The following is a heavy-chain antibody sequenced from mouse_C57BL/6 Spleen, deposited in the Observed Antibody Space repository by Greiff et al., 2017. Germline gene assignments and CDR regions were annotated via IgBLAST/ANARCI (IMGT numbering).Heavy chain of an antibody. Sequence: EVMLVESGGGLVKPGGSLKLSCAASGFTFSSYAMSWVRQTPEKRLEWVATISDGGSYTYYPDNVKGRFTISRDNAKNNLYLQMSHLKSEDTAMYYCARELGRPFYAMDYWGQGTSVTVSS. CDR3: ARELGRPFYAMDY. J-gene: IGHJ4*01. CDR1: GFTFSSYA. CDR2: ISDGGSYT. D-gene: IGHD4-1*01. V-gene: IGHV5-4*01.